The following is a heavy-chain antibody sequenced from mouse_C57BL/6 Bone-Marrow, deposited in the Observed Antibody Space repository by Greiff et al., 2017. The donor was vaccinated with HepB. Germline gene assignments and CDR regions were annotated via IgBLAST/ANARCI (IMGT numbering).Heavy chain of an antibody. V-gene: IGHV1-15*01. D-gene: IGHD1-1*01. J-gene: IGHJ1*03. CDR2: IDPETGVT. CDR3: LYGSSYGYFDV. Sequence: VQLQQSGAELVRPGASVTLSCKASGYTFTDYEMHWVKQTPVHGLEWIGAIDPETGVTAYNQKFKGKAILTADKSSSTAYMELRSLTSEDSAVYYCLYGSSYGYFDVWGTGTTVTVSS. CDR1: GYTFTDYE.